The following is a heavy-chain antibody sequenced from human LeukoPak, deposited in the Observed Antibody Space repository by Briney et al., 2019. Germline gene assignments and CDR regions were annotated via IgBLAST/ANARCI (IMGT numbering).Heavy chain of an antibody. CDR3: ARGKVVAATFYYFDY. V-gene: IGHV4-59*01. CDR2: IYYSGST. D-gene: IGHD2-15*01. J-gene: IGHJ4*02. Sequence: SETLSLTCTVSGGSISSYYWSWIRQPAGKELECIGYIYYSGSTNYNPSLKSRVTISVDTSKNQFSLKLSSVTAADTAVYYCARGKVVAATFYYFDYWGQGTLVTVSS. CDR1: GGSISSYY.